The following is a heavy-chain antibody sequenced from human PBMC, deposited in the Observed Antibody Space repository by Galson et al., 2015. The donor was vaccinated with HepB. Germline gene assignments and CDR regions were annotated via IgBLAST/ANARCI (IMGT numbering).Heavy chain of an antibody. V-gene: IGHV4-4*02. CDR3: ARDSLPGPDYYDSSGYYYYYYYGMDV. CDR2: IYHTGIT. Sequence: ETLSLTCAVSGGSITSNNWWSWVRQPPGKGLEWIGEIYHTGITSYNPSLKSQVTISRDKSKSQFSLKLTSVTAADTAVYYCARDSLPGPDYYDSSGYYYYYYYGMDVWGQGTTVTVSS. J-gene: IGHJ6*02. CDR1: GGSITSNNW. D-gene: IGHD3-22*01.